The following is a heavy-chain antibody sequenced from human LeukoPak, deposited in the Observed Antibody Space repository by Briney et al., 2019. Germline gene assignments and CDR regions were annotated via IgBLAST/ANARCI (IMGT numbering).Heavy chain of an antibody. V-gene: IGHV1-46*01. CDR2: INPSGGST. J-gene: IGHJ6*03. CDR3: ARAAVIAARPTPSYYYYYMGV. Sequence: GASVKVSCKASGYTFTGYYMHWVRQAPGQGLEWMGIINPSGGSTSYAQKFQGRVTMTRDMSTSTVYMELSSLGSEDTAVYFCARAAVIAARPTPSYYYYYMGVWGKGTTVTVSS. D-gene: IGHD6-6*01. CDR1: GYTFTGYY.